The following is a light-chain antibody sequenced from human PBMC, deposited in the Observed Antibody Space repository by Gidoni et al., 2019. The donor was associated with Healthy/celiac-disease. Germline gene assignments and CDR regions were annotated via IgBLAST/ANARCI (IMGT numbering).Light chain of an antibody. J-gene: IGKJ3*01. CDR2: ATS. V-gene: IGKV1-39*01. Sequence: DIQMTQPPSSLPASVGDRVTITCRASQSISSYLNWYHQKQGKTPKLLIYATSSLQSGVPSRFSGSGSGTDFTLTISSLQPEDFATYYCQQSYSTPFTFGPXTKVDIK. CDR1: QSISSY. CDR3: QQSYSTPFT.